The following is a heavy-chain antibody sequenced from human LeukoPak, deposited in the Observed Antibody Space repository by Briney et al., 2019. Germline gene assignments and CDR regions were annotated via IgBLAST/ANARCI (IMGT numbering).Heavy chain of an antibody. D-gene: IGHD5-24*01. Sequence: GASVKVSCKASGYTFNGHYMHWVRQAPGQGPEWMGWINPNSGDTNYAQKLQGRVTLTTDTSTSTAYMELRSLRSDDTAVYYCARVNLRPIIKFFDYWGQGSLVTVSS. J-gene: IGHJ4*02. CDR2: INPNSGDT. V-gene: IGHV1-2*02. CDR1: GYTFNGHY. CDR3: ARVNLRPIIKFFDY.